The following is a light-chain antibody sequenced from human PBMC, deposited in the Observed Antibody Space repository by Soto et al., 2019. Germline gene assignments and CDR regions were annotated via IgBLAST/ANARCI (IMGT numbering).Light chain of an antibody. Sequence: EIVLTQSPGTLSLSPGERGTLFCRASQSVTSSYLAWYQQKPGQAPRLLIYGASSRATGIPDRFSGSGSGTDFTLTISRLEPEDFVVYYCKQYASSPPTFGQGTKVDIK. V-gene: IGKV3-20*01. J-gene: IGKJ1*01. CDR2: GAS. CDR1: QSVTSSY. CDR3: KQYASSPPT.